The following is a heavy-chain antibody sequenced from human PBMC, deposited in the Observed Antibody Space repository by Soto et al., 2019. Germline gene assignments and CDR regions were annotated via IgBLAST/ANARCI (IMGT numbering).Heavy chain of an antibody. D-gene: IGHD6-6*01. CDR2: IYYSGST. J-gene: IGHJ5*02. CDR3: ARGSSFPSTKYNWFDP. CDR1: GGSISSYY. V-gene: IGHV4-59*01. Sequence: SETLSLTCTVSGGSISSYYWSWIRQPPGKGLEWIGYIYYSGSTNYNPSLKSRVTISVDTSKNQFSLKLCSVTAADTAVYYCARGSSFPSTKYNWFDPWGQGTLVTVSS.